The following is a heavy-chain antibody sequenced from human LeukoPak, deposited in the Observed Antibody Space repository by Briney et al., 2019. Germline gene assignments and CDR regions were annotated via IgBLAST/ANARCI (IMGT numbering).Heavy chain of an antibody. CDR2: IYSGGST. CDR1: GFTVSSNY. V-gene: IGHV3-66*01. J-gene: IGHJ6*03. Sequence: GGSLRLSCAASGFTVSSNYMSWVREAPGKGLEWVSVIYSGGSTYYADSVKGRFTISRDNSKNTLYLQMGSLRAEDMAVYYCARRSPYYYYMDVWGKGTTVTVSS. CDR3: ARRSPYYYYMDV. D-gene: IGHD1-26*01.